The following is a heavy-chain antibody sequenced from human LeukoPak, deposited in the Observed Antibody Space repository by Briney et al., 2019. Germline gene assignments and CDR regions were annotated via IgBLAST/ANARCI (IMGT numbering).Heavy chain of an antibody. D-gene: IGHD1-26*01. Sequence: GGSLRLSCAASGFTFSILDMSWVRQAPGKGLEWVSAIIGNGGRTYYADSVKGRFTISRDNSKNTLYLQMNSLRAEDTAVYYCAKDLTYSGSSQGGYWGQGTLVTVSS. V-gene: IGHV3-23*01. J-gene: IGHJ4*02. CDR2: IIGNGGRT. CDR3: AKDLTYSGSSQGGY. CDR1: GFTFSILD.